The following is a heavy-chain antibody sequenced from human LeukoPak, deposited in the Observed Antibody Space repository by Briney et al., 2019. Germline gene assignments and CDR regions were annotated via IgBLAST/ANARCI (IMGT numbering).Heavy chain of an antibody. D-gene: IGHD3-22*01. CDR2: AYYSGGT. CDR3: ARVYDYDSSVSDAFDV. J-gene: IGHJ3*01. CDR1: GGSISGYF. V-gene: IGHV4-59*01. Sequence: PSETLSLTCTVSGGSISGYFWTWIRQPPGKGLEWIGTAYYSGGTHYNRSLNSRVTISVDTSRSQFSLKLRSVTAADTAVYYCARVYDYDSSVSDAFDVWGRGTMVTVSS.